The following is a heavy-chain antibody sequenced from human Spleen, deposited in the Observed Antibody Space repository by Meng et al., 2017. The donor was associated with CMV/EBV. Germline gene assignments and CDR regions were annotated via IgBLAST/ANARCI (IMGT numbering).Heavy chain of an antibody. CDR3: ARGEGEGGAAAVY. CDR1: GFTFSSYE. J-gene: IGHJ4*02. Sequence: GESLKISCAASGFTFSSYEMNWVRQAPGKGLEWVSYISSSSSTIYYADSVKGRFTISRDNAKNSLYLQMNSLRAEDTAVYYCARGEGEGGAAAVYWGQGTLVTVSS. CDR2: ISSSSSTI. V-gene: IGHV3-48*03. D-gene: IGHD6-13*01.